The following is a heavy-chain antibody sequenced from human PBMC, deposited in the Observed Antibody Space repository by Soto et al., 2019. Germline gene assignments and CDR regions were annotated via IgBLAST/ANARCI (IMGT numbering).Heavy chain of an antibody. D-gene: IGHD2-2*01. CDR2: IYYSGST. V-gene: IGHV4-30-4*01. J-gene: IGHJ5*02. Sequence: LSLTCTVSGGSISSGDYYWSWIRQPPGKGLEWIGYIYYSGSTYYNPSLKSRVTISVDTSKNQFSLKLSSVTAADTAVYYCARVRSIFVVAPAVNWFDPWGQGTLVTVSS. CDR1: GGSISSGDYY. CDR3: ARVRSIFVVAPAVNWFDP.